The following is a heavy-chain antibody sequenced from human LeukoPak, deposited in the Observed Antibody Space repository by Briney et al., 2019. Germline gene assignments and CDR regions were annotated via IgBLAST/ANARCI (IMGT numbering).Heavy chain of an antibody. CDR3: ARVPNSGWYYFDY. D-gene: IGHD6-19*01. CDR2: IYYSGST. J-gene: IGHJ4*02. Sequence: PETLSLTCTVSGGSISSYYWSWIRQPPGKGLEWIGYIYYSGSTSYNPSLKSRVTISVGTSKNQFSLKLSSVTAADTAVYYCARVPNSGWYYFDYWGQGTLVTVSS. V-gene: IGHV4-59*01. CDR1: GGSISSYY.